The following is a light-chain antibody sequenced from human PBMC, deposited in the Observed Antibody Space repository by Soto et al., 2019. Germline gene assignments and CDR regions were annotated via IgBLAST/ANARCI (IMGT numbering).Light chain of an antibody. CDR2: DVS. Sequence: QSALTQPASVSASPGQSITISCTGTSSDIGAYNSVSWYQQHPGKAPQLMIYDVSYLPSGISSRFSGSKSGNTASLTISGLQADDDADYYCASYTSARIRVFGGGTKLTVL. CDR3: ASYTSARIRV. CDR1: SSDIGAYNS. V-gene: IGLV2-14*01. J-gene: IGLJ2*01.